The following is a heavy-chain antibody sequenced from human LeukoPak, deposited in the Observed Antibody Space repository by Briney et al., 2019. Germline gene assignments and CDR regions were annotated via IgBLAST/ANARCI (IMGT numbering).Heavy chain of an antibody. D-gene: IGHD2-2*01. CDR2: INPNSGGT. CDR1: GYTFTGYY. V-gene: IGHV1-2*02. J-gene: IGHJ3*02. Sequence: ASVKVSCKASGYTFTGYYMHWVRQAPGQGLEWMGWINPNSGGTNYAQKFQGRVTMTRDTSISTAYLQWSSLKASDTAMYYCARPFSSTSAIGAFNIWGQGTMVTVSS. CDR3: ARPFSSTSAIGAFNI.